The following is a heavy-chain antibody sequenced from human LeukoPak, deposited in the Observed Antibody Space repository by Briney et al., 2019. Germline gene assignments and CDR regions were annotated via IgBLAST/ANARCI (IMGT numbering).Heavy chain of an antibody. J-gene: IGHJ4*02. D-gene: IGHD2-15*01. CDR1: GFTFSSYS. CDR2: ISSSSSYI. CDR3: ARDRGTPGPSCFDY. V-gene: IGHV3-21*01. Sequence: GGSLRLSCAASGFTFSSYSMNWVRQAPGKGLEWVSSISSSSSYIFYADSVKGRFTISRDNAKNSLYLQMNSLRAEDTAVYYCARDRGTPGPSCFDYWGQGTLVTVSS.